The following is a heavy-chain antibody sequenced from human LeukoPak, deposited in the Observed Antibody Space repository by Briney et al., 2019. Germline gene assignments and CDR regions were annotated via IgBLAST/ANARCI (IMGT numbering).Heavy chain of an antibody. CDR3: ARRTSLTGIIDI. CDR1: GIFFSDYY. V-gene: IGHV3-11*04. D-gene: IGHD2-21*02. Sequence: GGSLRLSCAASGIFFSDYYMSSVRHAPGRGLESISYISYTGRTIHYADSVTGRFTISRDNAQKSLYLQMNSLRADDTAVYYCARRTSLTGIIDIWGQGTLVTVSS. J-gene: IGHJ5*02. CDR2: ISYTGRTI.